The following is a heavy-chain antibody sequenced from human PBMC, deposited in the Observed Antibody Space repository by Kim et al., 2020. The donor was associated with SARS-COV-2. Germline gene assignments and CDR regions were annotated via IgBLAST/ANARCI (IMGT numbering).Heavy chain of an antibody. J-gene: IGHJ4*02. D-gene: IGHD4-17*01. CDR3: ATSPTAMTTFDY. V-gene: IGHV4-30-2*01. Sequence: YTNPSLKSRVTISVAWSKNHFSLRLWSVTAADTAVYYCATSPTAMTTFDYWGQGILVTVSS.